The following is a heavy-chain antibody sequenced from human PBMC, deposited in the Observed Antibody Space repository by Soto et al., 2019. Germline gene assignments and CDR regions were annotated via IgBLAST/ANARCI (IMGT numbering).Heavy chain of an antibody. CDR2: IKPDASEK. J-gene: IGHJ4*02. Sequence: PXESLRLSCAASGTTFSGHWRSGVRQAPGKGLEWVANIKPDASEKYYVDSVTGRFTISRDNAKDSVYLQMNSLRPEDTAVYFCASSTSATRYYGVFDYWGQGTLVTVSS. CDR3: ASSTSATRYYGVFDY. V-gene: IGHV3-7*03. D-gene: IGHD3-3*01. CDR1: GTTFSGHW.